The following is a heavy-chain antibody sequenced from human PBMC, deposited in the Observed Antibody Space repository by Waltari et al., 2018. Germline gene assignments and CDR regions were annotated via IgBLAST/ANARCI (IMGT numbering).Heavy chain of an antibody. CDR2: INPSGGST. CDR3: ARGGDFWSAKDY. CDR1: GFTFTSYY. D-gene: IGHD3-3*01. J-gene: IGHJ4*02. Sequence: VQLVESGGGLVQPGGSLRLSCLVSGFTFTSYYMHWLRQAPGQGLEWMGIINPSGGSTSYAQKFQGRVTMTRDTSTSTVYMELSSLRSEDTAVYYCARGGDFWSAKDYWGQGTLVTVSS. V-gene: IGHV1-46*01.